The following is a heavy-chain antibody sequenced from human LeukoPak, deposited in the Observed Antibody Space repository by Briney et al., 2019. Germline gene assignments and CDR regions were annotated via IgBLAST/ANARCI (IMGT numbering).Heavy chain of an antibody. CDR3: ASRHCSGGGCYFAGADPFDY. J-gene: IGHJ4*02. CDR1: GFTFSSYA. V-gene: IGHV3-23*03. CDR2: IYSGGNI. Sequence: GGSLRLSCAASGFTFSSYAMSWVRQAPGKGLEWVSVIYSGGNIYYIDSVKGRFTISRDTSKNTLYLQMNSLRAEDTAVYYCASRHCSGGGCYFAGADPFDYWGQGTLVTVSS. D-gene: IGHD2-15*01.